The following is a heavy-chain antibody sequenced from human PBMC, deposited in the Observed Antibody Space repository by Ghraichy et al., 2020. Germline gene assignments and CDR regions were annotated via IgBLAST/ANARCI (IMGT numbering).Heavy chain of an antibody. D-gene: IGHD2-2*01. Sequence: ASVKFSCKASGYTFTSYGISWVRQAPGQGLEWMGWISAYNGNTNYAQKLQGRVTMTTDTSTSTAYMELRSLRSDDTAVYYCARAISRAQYFQHWGQGTLVTVSP. CDR1: GYTFTSYG. CDR2: ISAYNGNT. V-gene: IGHV1-18*04. CDR3: ARAISRAQYFQH. J-gene: IGHJ1*01.